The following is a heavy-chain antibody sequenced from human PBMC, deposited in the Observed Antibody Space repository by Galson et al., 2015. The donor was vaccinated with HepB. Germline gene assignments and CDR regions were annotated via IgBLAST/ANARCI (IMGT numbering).Heavy chain of an antibody. J-gene: IGHJ6*02. CDR2: INPNSGGT. CDR3: ASDDLSLRLGELSSNNYYYYYGMDV. CDR1: GYTFTGYY. Sequence: SCKASGYTFTGYYMHWVRQAPGQGLEWMGWINPNSGGTNYAQKFQGRVTMTRDTSISTAYMELSRLRSDDTAVYYCASDDLSLRLGELSSNNYYYYYGMDVWGQGTTVTVSS. V-gene: IGHV1-2*02. D-gene: IGHD3-16*02.